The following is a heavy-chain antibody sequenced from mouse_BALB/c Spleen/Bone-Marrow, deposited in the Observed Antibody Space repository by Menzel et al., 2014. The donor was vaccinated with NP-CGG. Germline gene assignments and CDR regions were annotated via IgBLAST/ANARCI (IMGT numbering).Heavy chain of an antibody. J-gene: IGHJ3*01. CDR2: INSNGGST. V-gene: IGHV5-6-3*01. D-gene: IGHD2-4*01. CDR3: ARDNYYDYDGFAY. CDR1: GFTFSSYG. Sequence: VQLKESGGGLVQPGGSLKISCAASGFTFSSYGMSWVRPTPDKRLDLVATINSNGGSTYYPDSVKGRFTISRDNAKDTLYLQMSSLKSEDTAMYYCARDNYYDYDGFAYWGQGTLVTVSA.